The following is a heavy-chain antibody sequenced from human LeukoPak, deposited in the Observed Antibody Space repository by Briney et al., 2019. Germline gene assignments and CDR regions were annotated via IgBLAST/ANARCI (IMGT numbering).Heavy chain of an antibody. Sequence: SETLSLTCTVSGGSISSSNYYWDWIRQPPEKGLEWIGRIYYSGSTYYNPSLKSRVTISVDTSKNQFSLKLSSVSAADTAVYYCARDYYYCYMDVWGKGTTVTVSS. J-gene: IGHJ6*03. CDR2: IYYSGST. CDR1: GGSISSSNYY. V-gene: IGHV4-39*07. CDR3: ARDYYYCYMDV.